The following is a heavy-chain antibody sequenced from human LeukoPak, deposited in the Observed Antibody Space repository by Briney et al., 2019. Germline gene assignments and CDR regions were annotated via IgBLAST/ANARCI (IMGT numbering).Heavy chain of an antibody. Sequence: SQTLSLTCAISGDSVPSNSAAWNWIRQSPSRGLEWLGRTYYRSKGYNDYAVSVKSRITINPDTSKKQFSLQLNSVTPEDTAVYYCARASFGYSSSTYNWFDPWGQGTLVTVSS. CDR2: TYYRSKGYN. D-gene: IGHD6-6*01. CDR3: ARASFGYSSSTYNWFDP. V-gene: IGHV6-1*01. CDR1: GDSVPSNSAA. J-gene: IGHJ5*02.